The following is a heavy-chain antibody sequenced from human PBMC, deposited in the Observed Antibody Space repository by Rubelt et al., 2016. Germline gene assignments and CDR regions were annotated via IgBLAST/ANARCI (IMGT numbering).Heavy chain of an antibody. Sequence: QVRLQESGPGLVKPSETLSLTCTVSGGSISSGGYYWSWIRQHPGKGLEWVGYVYYSGNTNYNPSLKSRVTMSVDTSKNQFSLNLSSVTAADTAVYYCAREGGYQSPFDYWGQGALVTVSS. V-gene: IGHV4-61*08. CDR2: VYYSGNT. D-gene: IGHD3-22*01. J-gene: IGHJ4*02. CDR1: GGSISSGGYY. CDR3: AREGGYQSPFDY.